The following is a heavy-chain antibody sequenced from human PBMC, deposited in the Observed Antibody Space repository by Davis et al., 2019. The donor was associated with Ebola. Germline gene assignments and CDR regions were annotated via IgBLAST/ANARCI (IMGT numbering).Heavy chain of an antibody. D-gene: IGHD3-22*01. CDR2: INGYNGDT. CDR1: GYTFYNYG. V-gene: IGHV1-18*01. J-gene: IGHJ4*02. Sequence: ASVKVSCKTSGYTFYNYGITWVRQAPGQGLEWMGWINGYNGDTTYVESLQGRISMTTDTSTSTAYMELRSLRSDDTAVYYCARDYRSGYYDQLDYWGQGTLVTVSS. CDR3: ARDYRSGYYDQLDY.